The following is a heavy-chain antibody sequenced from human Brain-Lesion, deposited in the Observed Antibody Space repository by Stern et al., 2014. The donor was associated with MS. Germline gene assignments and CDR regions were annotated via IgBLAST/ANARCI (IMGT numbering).Heavy chain of an antibody. Sequence: VQLVESGAEVKKPGESLKISCEASGYLFDDYWIGWVRQMSGRGLELVAIIFPRDSNTRYSPSVQGQVTISAAKSISTAYLQWSSLKASDPAFYYCARSPATPSGYDRFDYWGQGALVTVSS. CDR3: ARSPATPSGYDRFDY. V-gene: IGHV5-51*03. CDR1: GYLFDDYW. J-gene: IGHJ4*02. CDR2: IFPRDSNT. D-gene: IGHD5-12*01.